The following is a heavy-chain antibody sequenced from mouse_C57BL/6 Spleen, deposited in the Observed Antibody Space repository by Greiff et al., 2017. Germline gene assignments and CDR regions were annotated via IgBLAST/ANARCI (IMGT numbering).Heavy chain of an antibody. D-gene: IGHD1-1*01. CDR2: IYPGDGDT. J-gene: IGHJ2*01. Sequence: QVQLQQSGAELARPGASVKLSCKASGYAFSSYWMNWVKQRPGKGLEWIGQIYPGDGDTNYNGKFKGKATLTADKSSSTAYMQLSSLTSEDSAVYFCARKGDYYGSSYDYWGQGTTLTVSS. V-gene: IGHV1-80*01. CDR1: GYAFSSYW. CDR3: ARKGDYYGSSYDY.